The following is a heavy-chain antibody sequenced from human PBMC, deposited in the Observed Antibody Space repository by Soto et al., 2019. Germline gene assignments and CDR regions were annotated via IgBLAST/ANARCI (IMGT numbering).Heavy chain of an antibody. CDR1: GFTFSNSW. Sequence: GGSLRLSCAVSGFTFSNSWMSWVRQIPGKGLEWVANINRDGSQMYYVDSVKGRFTISRDNAKNSLYLQMNSLRVEDTAVYYCVRELIVGPAEYFQHWGQGTLVTVSS. CDR3: VRELIVGPAEYFQH. J-gene: IGHJ1*01. V-gene: IGHV3-7*01. CDR2: INRDGSQM. D-gene: IGHD2-21*01.